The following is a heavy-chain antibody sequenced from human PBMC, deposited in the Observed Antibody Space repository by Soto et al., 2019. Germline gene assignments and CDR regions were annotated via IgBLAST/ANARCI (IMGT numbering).Heavy chain of an antibody. Sequence: VQLVESGGGVVQPGRSLRLSCAASGFTFSSYGMHWVRQAPGKGLEWVAVISYDGSNKYYADSVKGRFTISRDNSKNTLYLQMNSLRAEDTAVYYCAKDKEFGDYVLSFDYWGQGTLVTVSS. CDR2: ISYDGSNK. D-gene: IGHD4-17*01. CDR3: AKDKEFGDYVLSFDY. J-gene: IGHJ4*02. CDR1: GFTFSSYG. V-gene: IGHV3-30*18.